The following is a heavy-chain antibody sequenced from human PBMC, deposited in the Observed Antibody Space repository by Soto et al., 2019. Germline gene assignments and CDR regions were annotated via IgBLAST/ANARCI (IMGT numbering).Heavy chain of an antibody. V-gene: IGHV1-69*01. J-gene: IGHJ6*02. Sequence: QVQLVQSGAEVKKPGSSVKVSCKASGGTFSSYAISWVRQAPGQGLEWMGGIIPIFGTANYAQKFQGRVTITADESTSTGYMELSSLRSEDTAVYYCARGGGYCSSTSGYYYYYYGMDVWGQGTTVTVSS. CDR3: ARGGGYCSSTSGYYYYYYGMDV. CDR1: GGTFSSYA. CDR2: IIPIFGTA. D-gene: IGHD2-2*03.